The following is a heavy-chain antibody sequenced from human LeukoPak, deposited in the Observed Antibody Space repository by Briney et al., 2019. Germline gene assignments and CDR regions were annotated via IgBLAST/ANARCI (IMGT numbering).Heavy chain of an antibody. V-gene: IGHV3-30*02. CDR1: GFTFSSYG. CDR2: IRYDGSNK. Sequence: GGSLRLSCAASGFTFSSYGMHWVRQAPGKGLEWVAFIRYDGSNKYYADSVKGRFTISRDNSKNTLYLQMNSPRAEDTAVYYCAKDKYSSSSVFDYWGQGTLVTVSS. D-gene: IGHD6-6*01. J-gene: IGHJ4*02. CDR3: AKDKYSSSSVFDY.